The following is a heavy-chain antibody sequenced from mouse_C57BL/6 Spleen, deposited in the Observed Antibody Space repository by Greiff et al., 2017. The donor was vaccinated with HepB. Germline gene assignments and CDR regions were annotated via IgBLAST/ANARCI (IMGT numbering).Heavy chain of an antibody. Sequence: QVQLQQSGAELAKPGASVKLSCKASGYTFTSYWMQWVKQRPGQGLEWIGEIDPSDSYTNYNQKFKGKATLTVDTSYSTAYMQLSSLTSEDSAVYYCAKTAQAYAMDYWGQGTSVTVSS. V-gene: IGHV1-50*01. CDR2: IDPSDSYT. D-gene: IGHD3-2*02. J-gene: IGHJ4*01. CDR1: GYTFTSYW. CDR3: AKTAQAYAMDY.